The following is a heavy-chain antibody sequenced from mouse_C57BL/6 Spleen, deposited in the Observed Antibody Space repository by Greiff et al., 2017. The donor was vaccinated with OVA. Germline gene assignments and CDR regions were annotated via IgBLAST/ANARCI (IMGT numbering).Heavy chain of an antibody. CDR1: GYTFTSYW. V-gene: IGHV1-69*01. D-gene: IGHD2-10*01. CDR2: IDPSDSYT. J-gene: IGHJ2*01. Sequence: QVQLQQPGAELVMPGASVKLSCKASGYTFTSYWMHWVKQRPGQGLEWIGEIDPSDSYTNYNQKFKGKSTLTVDKSSSTAYMQLSSLTSEDSAVYDGARKAYYDNRCYFDYWGQGTTLTVSA. CDR3: ARKAYYDNRCYFDY.